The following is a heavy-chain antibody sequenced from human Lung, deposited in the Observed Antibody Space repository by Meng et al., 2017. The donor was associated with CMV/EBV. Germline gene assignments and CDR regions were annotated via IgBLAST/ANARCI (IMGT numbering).Heavy chain of an antibody. D-gene: IGHD6-13*01. V-gene: IGHV4-34*01. CDR2: INHSGST. J-gene: IGHJ6*02. CDR1: GGSFSGYY. Sequence: LSCAVYGGSFSGYYWSWIRQPPGKGLEWIGEINHSGSTNYNPSLKSRVTISVDTSKNQFSLKLSSVTAADTAVYYCARGHAAGRRVVMDVWGQGPTVTVSS. CDR3: ARGHAAGRRVVMDV.